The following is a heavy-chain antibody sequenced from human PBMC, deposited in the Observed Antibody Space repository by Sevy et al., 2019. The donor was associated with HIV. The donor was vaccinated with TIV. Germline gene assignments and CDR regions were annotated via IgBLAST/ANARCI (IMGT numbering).Heavy chain of an antibody. D-gene: IGHD2-21*02. CDR3: TRSAAEAKNFYCGGDCYSDY. V-gene: IGHV1-2*02. CDR1: GYTFTGYY. J-gene: IGHJ4*02. CDR2: INPNSGGT. Sequence: ASVKVSCKASGYTFTGYYLHWVRQAPGQGLEWMGWINPNSGGTNYAPKFQGRVTMTRDTSISTGSMELSRLRSDDTAVYYCTRSAAEAKNFYCGGDCYSDYWGQGTLVTVSS.